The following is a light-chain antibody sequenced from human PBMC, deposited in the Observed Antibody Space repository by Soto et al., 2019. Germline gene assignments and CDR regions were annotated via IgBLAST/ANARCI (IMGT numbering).Light chain of an antibody. V-gene: IGKV1-5*01. CDR2: DAS. CDR1: QSISSW. Sequence: IQMTQSPSTLSASVGDRVTITCRASQSISSWLAWYQQKPGKAPKLLIYDASSLESGVPSRFSGSGSGTEFTLTISSLQPDDFATYYCQQYNSYSRWTSGQGTKVEIK. CDR3: QQYNSYSRWT. J-gene: IGKJ1*01.